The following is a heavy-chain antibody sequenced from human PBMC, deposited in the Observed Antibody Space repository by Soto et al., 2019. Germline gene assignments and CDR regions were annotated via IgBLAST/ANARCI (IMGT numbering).Heavy chain of an antibody. CDR2: MNAKSGDT. V-gene: IGHV1-8*01. D-gene: IGHD3-9*01. J-gene: IGHJ6*02. Sequence: QAHLEQSGAELKRPGASVKVSCKASGYTFSDFDINWLRQASGQGPEWMGWMNAKSGDTFFPQRFQGKFNQAWDNSHNPSHMEVGSLTADDTAIYYWAGGNPFDEAGVDVWGQGTTVAVSS. CDR1: GYTFSDFD. CDR3: AGGNPFDEAGVDV.